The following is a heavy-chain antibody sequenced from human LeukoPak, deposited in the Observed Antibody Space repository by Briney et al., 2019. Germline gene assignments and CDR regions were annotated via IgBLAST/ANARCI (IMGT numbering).Heavy chain of an antibody. D-gene: IGHD3-22*01. Sequence: SETLSLTCTVSGGSISSGDYYWGWIRQPPGKGLEWIAYMYYSGSTYYNPSLKSRVTMSAATSKNQLSLKLICVTAAAMDVYYCARPYYCDSSIDPGGQGILVTVSS. CDR1: GGSISSGDYY. CDR2: MYYSGST. V-gene: IGHV4-30-4*01. J-gene: IGHJ5*02. CDR3: ARPYYCDSSIDP.